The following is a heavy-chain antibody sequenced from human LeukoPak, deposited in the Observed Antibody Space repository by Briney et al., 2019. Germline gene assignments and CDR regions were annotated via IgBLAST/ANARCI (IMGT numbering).Heavy chain of an antibody. Sequence: PSQTLSLTCTVSGGSISSGGYYWSWIRRHPGKGLEWIGYIYYSGSTYYNPSLKSRVTISVDTSKNQFSLKLSSVTAADTAVYYYARVSRYYGSGAYYFDYWGQGTLVTVSS. D-gene: IGHD3-10*01. V-gene: IGHV4-31*03. CDR2: IYYSGST. CDR3: ARVSRYYGSGAYYFDY. J-gene: IGHJ4*02. CDR1: GGSISSGGYY.